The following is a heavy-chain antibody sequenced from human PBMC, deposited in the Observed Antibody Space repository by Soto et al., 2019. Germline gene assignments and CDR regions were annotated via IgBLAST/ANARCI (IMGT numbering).Heavy chain of an antibody. CDR1: GFTFISYA. D-gene: IGHD2-8*01. V-gene: IGHV3-23*01. CDR2: ISGSGGST. CDR3: AKDLMATFDY. J-gene: IGHJ4*02. Sequence: PGGSLRLACAASGFTFISYAMSWVRQAPGKGLEWVSAISGSGGSTYYADSVKGRFTISRDNSKNTLYLQMNSLRAEDTAVYYCAKDLMATFDYWGQGTLVTVSS.